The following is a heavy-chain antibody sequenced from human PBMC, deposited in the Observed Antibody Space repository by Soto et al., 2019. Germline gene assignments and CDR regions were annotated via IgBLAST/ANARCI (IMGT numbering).Heavy chain of an antibody. CDR3: ASLVWKPVNWFDP. CDR2: IFYTGTT. J-gene: IGHJ5*02. V-gene: IGHV4-39*01. CDR1: GGSISSSSYY. Sequence: SETLSLTCTVSGGSISSSSYYWGWIRQPPGKGLEWIGSIFYTGTTYYTPSLRSRVTISVDTSKNQFSLKLSSVTAADTAVYYCASLVWKPVNWFDPWGQGILVTVSS. D-gene: IGHD6-6*01.